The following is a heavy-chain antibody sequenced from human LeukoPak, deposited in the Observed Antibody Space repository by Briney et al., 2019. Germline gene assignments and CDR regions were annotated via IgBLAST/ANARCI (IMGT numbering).Heavy chain of an antibody. CDR1: GFTFSNAW. D-gene: IGHD1-26*01. Sequence: GSLRLSCAASGFTFSNAWMTWVRQAPGKGLEWVGRIKSKTAGGTIDYAAPVKGRFTISRDDSKNTLYLQMNSLKTEDTAVYYCTTGESMVGSTIHIRWADWGQGTLVTVSS. CDR3: TTGESMVGSTIHIRWAD. V-gene: IGHV3-15*01. CDR2: IKSKTAGGTI. J-gene: IGHJ4*02.